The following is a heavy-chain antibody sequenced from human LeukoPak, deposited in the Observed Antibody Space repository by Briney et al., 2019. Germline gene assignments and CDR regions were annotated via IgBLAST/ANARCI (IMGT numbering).Heavy chain of an antibody. CDR2: INPNSGGT. CDR1: GYTFTSYD. CDR3: ARDTPIAAAGC. J-gene: IGHJ4*02. V-gene: IGHV1-2*02. D-gene: IGHD6-13*01. Sequence: GASVKVSCKASGYTFTSYDINWVRQATGQGLEWMGWINPNSGGTNYAQKFQGRVTMTRDTSISTAYMELSRLRSDDTAVYYCARDTPIAAAGCWGQGTLVTVSS.